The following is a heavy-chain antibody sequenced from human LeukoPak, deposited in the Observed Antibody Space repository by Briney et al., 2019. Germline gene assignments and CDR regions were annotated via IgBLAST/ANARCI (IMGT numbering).Heavy chain of an antibody. V-gene: IGHV4-34*01. J-gene: IGHJ5*02. D-gene: IGHD2-2*01. CDR1: GGSFSGYY. CDR2: INHSGST. Sequence: SETLSLTCAVYGGSFSGYYWSWIRQPPGKGLEWIGEINHSGSTNYNPSLKSRVTIPVDTSKNQFSLKLSSVTAADTAVYYCARRYCSSTSCYLGGFDPWGQGTLVTVSS. CDR3: ARRYCSSTSCYLGGFDP.